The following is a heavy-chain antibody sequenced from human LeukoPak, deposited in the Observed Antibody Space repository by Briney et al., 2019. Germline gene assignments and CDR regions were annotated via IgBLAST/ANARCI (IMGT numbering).Heavy chain of an antibody. J-gene: IGHJ4*02. CDR2: IYHSGST. CDR1: GDSISSGDYY. V-gene: IGHV4-38-2*02. Sequence: PSETLSLTCTVSGDSISSGDYYWSWIRQPPGKGLEWIGSIYHSGSTYYNPSLKSRVTISVDTSKNQFSLKLSSVTAADTAVSYCAGGGGTYYYDSSGWDYFDYWGQGTLVTVSS. CDR3: AGGGGTYYYDSSGWDYFDY. D-gene: IGHD3-22*01.